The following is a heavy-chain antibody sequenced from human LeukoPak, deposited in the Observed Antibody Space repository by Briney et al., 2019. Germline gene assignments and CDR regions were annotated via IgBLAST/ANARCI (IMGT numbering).Heavy chain of an antibody. CDR3: ARLTRRSGNSFAS. CDR1: GDSVISNNYY. D-gene: IGHD1-1*01. J-gene: IGHJ4*02. V-gene: IGHV4-61*01. CDR2: IYYSGNT. Sequence: SETLSLTCTVSGDSVISNNYYWSWIRQPPGKGLEWIGYIYYSGNTNYNSSLKSRVTISVDTSKNQFSLKLSSVTAADTAVYYWARLTRRSGNSFASWGQGTLVTVSS.